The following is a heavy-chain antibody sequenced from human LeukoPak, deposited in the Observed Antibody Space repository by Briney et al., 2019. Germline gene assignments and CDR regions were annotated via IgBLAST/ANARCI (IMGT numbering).Heavy chain of an antibody. CDR1: GGSISSYY. V-gene: IGHV4-4*07. Sequence: SETLSLTCTVSGGSISSYYWSWIRQPAGKGLEWIGRIYTSGSTNYNPSLKSRVTMSVDTSKHQFSLQVRSVTPGDRSLFYCARVHRGYSYGGNYFDYWGQGNLVTVSS. D-gene: IGHD5-18*01. CDR2: IYTSGST. CDR3: ARVHRGYSYGGNYFDY. J-gene: IGHJ4*02.